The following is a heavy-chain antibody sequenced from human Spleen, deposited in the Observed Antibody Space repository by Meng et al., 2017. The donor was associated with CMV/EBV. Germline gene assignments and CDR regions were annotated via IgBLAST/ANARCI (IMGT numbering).Heavy chain of an antibody. Sequence: SETLSLTCTVSSGSIGRNDYYWSWLRQHPGKGLEWIGHIYYSGITYCNPSLKSRVIISVDTSKSQFSLKLSSVTAADTAVYYCASRTSGYRYYFDYWGQGTLVTVSS. J-gene: IGHJ4*02. V-gene: IGHV4-31*03. CDR3: ASRTSGYRYYFDY. CDR2: IYYSGIT. CDR1: SGSIGRNDYY. D-gene: IGHD3-22*01.